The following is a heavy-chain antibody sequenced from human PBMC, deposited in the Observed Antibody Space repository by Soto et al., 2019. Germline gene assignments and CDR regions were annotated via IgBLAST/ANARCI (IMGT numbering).Heavy chain of an antibody. CDR3: ARGRGGSFNFDY. Sequence: QVQLQQWGAGLLKPSETLSLTCAVYGGSFSGYYWSWIRQPPGKGLEWIGEINHSGSTNYNPSPKSRVTISVDTSKNQFSLNLSSVTAADTAVYYCARGRGGSFNFDYWGQGTLVTVSS. V-gene: IGHV4-34*01. CDR2: INHSGST. CDR1: GGSFSGYY. J-gene: IGHJ4*02. D-gene: IGHD1-26*01.